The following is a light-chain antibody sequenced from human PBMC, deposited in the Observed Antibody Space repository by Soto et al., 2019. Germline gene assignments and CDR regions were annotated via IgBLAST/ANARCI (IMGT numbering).Light chain of an antibody. CDR1: SSDVGAYDF. V-gene: IGLV2-14*03. CDR2: EVS. J-gene: IGLJ1*01. CDR3: SSHTTSSTRV. Sequence: QSVLAQPASVSGSPGQSITISCTGTSSDVGAYDFVSWYQQHPDKAPKLMIYEVSNRPSGVSYRFSGSKSVNTATLTISGLQAEDEADYYCSSHTTSSTRVFGTGTKVTVL.